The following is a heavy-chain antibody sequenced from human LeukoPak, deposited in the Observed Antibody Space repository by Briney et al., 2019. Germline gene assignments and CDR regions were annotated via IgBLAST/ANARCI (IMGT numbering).Heavy chain of an antibody. V-gene: IGHV1-69*05. CDR2: IIPISDTT. CDR3: ASLLDYDILTGSPLDY. J-gene: IGHJ4*02. D-gene: IGHD3-9*01. CDR1: RGTLSSSA. Sequence: SVKVSCKTSRGTLSSSAISWVRQAPGQGLEWIGGIIPISDTTNYAQKFRGRVTFTTDDSTSTAYMDLSSLRSEDTAVYYCASLLDYDILTGSPLDYWGQGTLVTVSS.